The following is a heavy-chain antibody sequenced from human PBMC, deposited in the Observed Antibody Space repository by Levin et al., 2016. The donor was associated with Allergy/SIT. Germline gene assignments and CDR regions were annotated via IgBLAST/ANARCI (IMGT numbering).Heavy chain of an antibody. CDR3: ARGAEEYYYYGMDV. V-gene: IGHV1-2*02. J-gene: IGHJ6*02. CDR2: INPNSGGT. Sequence: ASVKVSCKASGYTFTGYYMHWVRQAPGQGLEWMGWINPNSGGTNYAQKFQGRVTMTRDTSISTAYMELSRLRSDDTAVYYCARGAEEYYYYGMDVWGQGTTVTVSS. D-gene: IGHD1-26*01. CDR1: GYTFTGYY.